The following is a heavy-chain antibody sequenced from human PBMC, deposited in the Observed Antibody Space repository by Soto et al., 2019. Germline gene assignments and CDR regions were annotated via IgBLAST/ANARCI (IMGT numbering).Heavy chain of an antibody. Sequence: QVQLVESGGGVVQPGRSLRLSCAASGFTFSSYAMHWVRQAPDKGLEWVAVISYDGSNKYYADSVKGRFTISRDNSKNTLYLQMNSLRAEDTAVYYCARDPMGRYYGSGSYYFDYWGQGTLVTVSS. D-gene: IGHD3-10*01. V-gene: IGHV3-30-3*01. CDR1: GFTFSSYA. CDR2: ISYDGSNK. J-gene: IGHJ4*02. CDR3: ARDPMGRYYGSGSYYFDY.